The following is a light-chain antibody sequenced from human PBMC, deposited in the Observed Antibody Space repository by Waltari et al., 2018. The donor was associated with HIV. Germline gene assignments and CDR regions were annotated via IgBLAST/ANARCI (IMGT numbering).Light chain of an antibody. CDR1: NIGSKT. V-gene: IGLV3-21*02. CDR3: QVWETIGDHRV. Sequence: SYVMTQSPSVSVAPGQTAGITCGGYNIGSKTVHWYQQKPGQAPVLVVYDDSVRPSGIPERFSGSNSGNTATLTISRVEAGDEAGYYCQVWETIGDHRVFGGGTTLTVL. J-gene: IGLJ3*02. CDR2: DDS.